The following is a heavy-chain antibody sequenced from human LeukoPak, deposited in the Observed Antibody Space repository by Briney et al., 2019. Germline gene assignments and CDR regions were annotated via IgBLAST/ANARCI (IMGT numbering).Heavy chain of an antibody. CDR2: IKNDGTDK. V-gene: IGHV3-7*03. CDR1: GFTFSSYW. J-gene: IGHJ4*02. Sequence: GGSLRLSCVASGFTFSSYWMSWVRQAPGKGLEWVALIKNDGTDKYYMDSVKGRFTISRDNAKNSLYLQLSNLRAEDTALYYCAGDPVAAEYGDHFRSAGNDYWGQGTLVTVSP. D-gene: IGHD4-17*01. CDR3: AGDPVAAEYGDHFRSAGNDY.